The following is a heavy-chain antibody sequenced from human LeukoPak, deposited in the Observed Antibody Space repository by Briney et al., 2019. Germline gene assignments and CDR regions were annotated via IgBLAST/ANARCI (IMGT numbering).Heavy chain of an antibody. Sequence: PSETLSLTCNVSGGSISSGGYYWSWIRQHPGKGLEWIGYIYYSGSTYYNPSLKSRVTISVDTSRNQFSLKLSSVTAADTAVYYCARQSGYGDYPAGPFDIWGQGTMVTVSS. J-gene: IGHJ3*02. CDR2: IYYSGST. CDR3: ARQSGYGDYPAGPFDI. V-gene: IGHV4-31*03. D-gene: IGHD4-17*01. CDR1: GGSISSGGYY.